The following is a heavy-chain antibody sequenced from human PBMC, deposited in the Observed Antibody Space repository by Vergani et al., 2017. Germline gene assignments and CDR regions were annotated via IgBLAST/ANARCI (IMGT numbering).Heavy chain of an antibody. CDR1: GFSFSSHA. CDR3: AKAGSVTSGSRQYNFYMDV. V-gene: IGHV3-30*18. Sequence: QVQLAESGGGRVQPGRSLRLSCAASGFSFSSHAIHWVRQAPGKGLEWVAVISNDESKKYYADSVKGRFTISRDNSKNTLDLQMNSLRTQDTAVYYCAKAGSVTSGSRQYNFYMDVWGKGTTVTVS. D-gene: IGHD3-10*01. CDR2: ISNDESKK. J-gene: IGHJ6*03.